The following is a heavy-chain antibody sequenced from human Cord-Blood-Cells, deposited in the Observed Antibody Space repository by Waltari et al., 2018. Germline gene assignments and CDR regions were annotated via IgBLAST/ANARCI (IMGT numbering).Heavy chain of an antibody. CDR1: GGSISSHY. D-gene: IGHD6-13*01. V-gene: IGHV4-59*11. CDR2: IYYSGST. J-gene: IGHJ4*02. CDR3: ARIAAAGTLPFDY. Sequence: QVQLQESGPGLVKPSETLSLTCTVPGGSISSHYWRWIRQPPGKGLEWIGYIYYSGSTNYNPSLKSRVTISVDTSKNQFSLKLSSVTAADTAVYYCARIAAAGTLPFDYWGQGTLVTVSS.